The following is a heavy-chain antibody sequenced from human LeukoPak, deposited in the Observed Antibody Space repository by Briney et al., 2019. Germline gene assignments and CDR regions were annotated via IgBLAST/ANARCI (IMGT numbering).Heavy chain of an antibody. J-gene: IGHJ4*02. CDR3: AMGDYVWGSYRRHFDY. Sequence: ASVKVSCKASGGTFSSYAISWVRQAPGQGLEWMEGIIPIFGTANYAQKFQGRVTITADKSTSTAYMELSSLRSEDTAVYYCAMGDYVWGSYRRHFDYWGQGILVTVSS. CDR2: IIPIFGTA. V-gene: IGHV1-69*06. CDR1: GGTFSSYA. D-gene: IGHD3-16*02.